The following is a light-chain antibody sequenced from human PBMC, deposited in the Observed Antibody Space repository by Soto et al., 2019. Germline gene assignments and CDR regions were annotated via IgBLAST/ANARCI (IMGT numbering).Light chain of an antibody. V-gene: IGLV1-44*01. J-gene: IGLJ2*01. CDR2: SSN. CDR3: AAWDDSLNGHVV. CDR1: SSNIGVNT. Sequence: QSVLTQPPSASGTPGQRASISCSGSSSNIGVNTVNWYQQLPGTAPRLLIYSSNQRPSGVPDRFSGSKSGTSASLAISGLQSEDKADYYCAAWDDSLNGHVVFGGGTKLTVL.